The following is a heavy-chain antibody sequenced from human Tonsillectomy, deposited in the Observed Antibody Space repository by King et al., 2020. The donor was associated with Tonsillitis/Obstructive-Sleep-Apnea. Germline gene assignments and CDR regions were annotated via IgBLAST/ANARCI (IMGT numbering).Heavy chain of an antibody. Sequence: VQLQQWGAGLLKPSETLSLTCAVYGGSFSGYYWTWIRQPPGKGLEWIGEVNYRGSTNYNPSLKSRATISRDTSKNQFSLILKSVTAADTAVYYCARGHEQLTYYGMDVWGQGATVAVSS. CDR2: VNYRGST. V-gene: IGHV4-34*01. D-gene: IGHD1-1*01. CDR1: GGSFSGYY. CDR3: ARGHEQLTYYGMDV. J-gene: IGHJ6*02.